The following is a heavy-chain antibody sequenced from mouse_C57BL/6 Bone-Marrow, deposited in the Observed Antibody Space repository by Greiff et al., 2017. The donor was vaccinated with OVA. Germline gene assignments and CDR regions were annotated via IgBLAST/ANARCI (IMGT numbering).Heavy chain of an antibody. D-gene: IGHD1-1*01. CDR3: ARAGYYGSSSAWFAY. Sequence: VQLQQSGPELVKPGASVKMSCKASGYTFTDYNMHWVKQSHGKSLEWIGYINPNNGGTSYNQKFKGKATLTVNKSSSTAYMELRSLTSEDSAVYYCARAGYYGSSSAWFAYWGQGTLVTVSA. CDR2: INPNNGGT. V-gene: IGHV1-22*01. CDR1: GYTFTDYN. J-gene: IGHJ3*01.